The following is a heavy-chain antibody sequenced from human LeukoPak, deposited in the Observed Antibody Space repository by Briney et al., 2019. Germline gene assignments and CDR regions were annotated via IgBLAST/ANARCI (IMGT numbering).Heavy chain of an antibody. Sequence: PPETLSLTCTVSGGSISSYYWSWIRQPPGKGLEWIGYIYYSGSTNYNPSLKSRVTISVDTSKNQFSLKLSSVTAADTAVYYCASGIVGATPDYWGQGTLVTVSS. CDR1: GGSISSYY. CDR2: IYYSGST. CDR3: ASGIVGATPDY. V-gene: IGHV4-59*08. D-gene: IGHD1-26*01. J-gene: IGHJ4*02.